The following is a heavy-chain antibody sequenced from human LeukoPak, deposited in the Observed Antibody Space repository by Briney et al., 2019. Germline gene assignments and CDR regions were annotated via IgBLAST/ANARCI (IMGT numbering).Heavy chain of an antibody. CDR3: ARAISSSRVWFDP. CDR2: MNPNSGNT. CDR1: GYTFTSYD. J-gene: IGHJ5*02. Sequence: ASVKVSCKASGYTFTSYDINWVRQATGQGLEWMGWMNPNSGNTGYTQKFQGRVTMTRNTSISTAYMELSSLRSEDTAVYYCARAISSSRVWFDPWGQGTLVTVSS. D-gene: IGHD6-13*01. V-gene: IGHV1-8*01.